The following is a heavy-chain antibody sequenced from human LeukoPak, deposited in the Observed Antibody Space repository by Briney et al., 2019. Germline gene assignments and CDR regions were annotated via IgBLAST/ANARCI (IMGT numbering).Heavy chain of an antibody. CDR1: GDSVSSNSAA. CDR2: TYYRSKWYN. J-gene: IGHJ6*03. CDR3: ARGGLLWFGEKHYYMDV. D-gene: IGHD3-10*01. Sequence: RSQTLSLTCAISGDSVSSNSAAWNWIRQSPSRGLEWLGRTYYRSKWYNDYAVSVKSRITINPDTSKNQFSLQLNSVTPEDTAVYYCARGGLLWFGEKHYYMDVWGKGTTVTVSS. V-gene: IGHV6-1*01.